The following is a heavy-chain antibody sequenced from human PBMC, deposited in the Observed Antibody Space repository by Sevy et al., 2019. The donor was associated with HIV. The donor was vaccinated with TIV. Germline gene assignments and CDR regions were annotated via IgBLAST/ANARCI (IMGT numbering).Heavy chain of an antibody. CDR3: AKLSGIGWLGYYYYYMDV. V-gene: IGHV3-23*01. CDR2: ISGSGGST. Sequence: GESLKISCAASGFTFSSYAMSWVRQAPGKGLEWVSAISGSGGSTYYADSVKGRFTISRDNSKNTLYLQMNSLGAEDTAVYYCAKLSGIGWLGYYYYYMDVWGKGTTVTVSS. D-gene: IGHD6-19*01. J-gene: IGHJ6*03. CDR1: GFTFSSYA.